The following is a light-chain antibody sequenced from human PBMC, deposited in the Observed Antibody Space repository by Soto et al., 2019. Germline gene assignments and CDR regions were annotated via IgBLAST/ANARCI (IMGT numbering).Light chain of an antibody. CDR1: QSVSSIY. J-gene: IGKJ5*01. CDR2: GAS. CDR3: QQYSDLPMT. Sequence: EIVLTQSPGTVSLSPGERATLSCRASQSVSSIYLAWYQKKPGQAPRLLIYGASSRATDIPDRFSGSGSGTDFTLTISRLEPEDSAVYYCQQYSDLPMTFGQGTRLEIK. V-gene: IGKV3-20*01.